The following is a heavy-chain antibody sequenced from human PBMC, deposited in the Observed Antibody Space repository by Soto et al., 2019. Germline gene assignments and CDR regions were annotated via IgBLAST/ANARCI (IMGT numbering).Heavy chain of an antibody. J-gene: IGHJ4*02. CDR1: GGTFNSHA. Sequence: QVQLVQSGPEVKKPGSSVRVSCRISGGTFNSHAISWVRQAPGQGPEWLGGIIVMFETTSYAQKFQGRVTITAVASTMTVYLVLRSLRSDDTAIYYCVREGMATFFFDYWGQGTLVTVSS. CDR2: IIVMFETT. CDR3: VREGMATFFFDY. D-gene: IGHD2-8*01. V-gene: IGHV1-69*01.